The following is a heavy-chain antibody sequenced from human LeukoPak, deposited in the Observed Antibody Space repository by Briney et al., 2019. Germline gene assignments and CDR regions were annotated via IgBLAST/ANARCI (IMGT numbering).Heavy chain of an antibody. V-gene: IGHV4-39*07. CDR1: DGSISSSSYY. CDR2: VYYSGST. Sequence: SETLSLTCTVSDGSISSSSYYWAWIRQPPGKGLEWIGSVYYSGSTNYKSPLKSRAAISLDTSKNQFSLKLNSVTAADTAVYYCARGYCSTTSCPYIWFDPWGQGTLVTVSS. D-gene: IGHD2-2*01. CDR3: ARGYCSTTSCPYIWFDP. J-gene: IGHJ5*02.